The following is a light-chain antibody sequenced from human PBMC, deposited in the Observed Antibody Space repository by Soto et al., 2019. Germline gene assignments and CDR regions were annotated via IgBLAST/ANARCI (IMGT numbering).Light chain of an antibody. V-gene: IGKV3-11*01. J-gene: IGKJ1*01. CDR3: QQRSNWPWT. Sequence: DIVMTQAPGTLSVSPGETATLSCRASQSVSSYLAWYQQKPGQAPRLLIYDASNRATGIPARFSGSGSGTDFTLTISSLEPEDFAVYYCQQRSNWPWTFGQGTKVDIK. CDR1: QSVSSY. CDR2: DAS.